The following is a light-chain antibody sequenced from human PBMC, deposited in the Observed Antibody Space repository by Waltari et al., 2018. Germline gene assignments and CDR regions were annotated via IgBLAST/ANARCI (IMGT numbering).Light chain of an antibody. CDR2: DIF. V-gene: IGKV3-11*01. Sequence: EIVLTQSPVTLSLSPGERATHTCRADQGVSGNLAWYQHKPGQAPKLLIYDIFNRATGIPARFSGSGSGTDFTLTISSLEPEDFATYYCHQRGGWPSTFGQGTRVEIK. CDR1: QGVSGN. J-gene: IGKJ1*01. CDR3: HQRGGWPST.